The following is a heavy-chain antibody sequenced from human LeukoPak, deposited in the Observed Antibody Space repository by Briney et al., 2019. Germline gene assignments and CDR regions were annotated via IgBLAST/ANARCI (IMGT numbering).Heavy chain of an antibody. CDR1: GYTFSRYG. J-gene: IGHJ4*02. CDR3: GRDWDWHEQF. V-gene: IGHV1-18*01. D-gene: IGHD6-19*01. CDR2: IGVFNGNR. Sequence: ASVKVSCKTSGYTFSRYGFSWVRQAPGQGLEWIGWIGVFNGNRNYAKRVQGRITLTADTSTNTTYMELRSLTSDDTAVYFCGRDWDWHEQFWGQGTLITVSS.